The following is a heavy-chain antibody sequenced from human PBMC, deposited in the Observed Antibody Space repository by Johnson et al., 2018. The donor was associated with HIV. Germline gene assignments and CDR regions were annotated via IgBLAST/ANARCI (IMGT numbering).Heavy chain of an antibody. V-gene: IGHV3-30*02. CDR1: GFTFSSYG. CDR3: AQEKSSGWSFHAFDI. D-gene: IGHD6-19*01. J-gene: IGHJ3*02. CDR2: IRYDGSIQ. Sequence: QVQLVESGGGVVQPGGSLRLSCVASGFTFSSYGMHWVRQAPGKGLEWVAFIRYDGSIQYYTDSVKGRFTISRDNSRNTLYLQMHSLRVEDTAMYYCAQEKSSGWSFHAFDIWGQGTVVTVSS.